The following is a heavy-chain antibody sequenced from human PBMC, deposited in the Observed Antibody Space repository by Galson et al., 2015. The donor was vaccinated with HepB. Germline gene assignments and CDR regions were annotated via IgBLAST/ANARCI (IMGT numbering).Heavy chain of an antibody. J-gene: IGHJ6*02. CDR2: IYYSDSWTT. CDR1: GGSISDHY. CDR3: RRQTHHQNPMDV. Sequence: LSLTCTVSGGSISDHYWSWIRQSPGKGLEWIGYIYYSDSWTTNYNPSLRSRVTISLDTSNNQVSLELSSVTAADTAVYYCRRQTHHQNPMDVWGQGTTVTVS. V-gene: IGHV4-59*08. D-gene: IGHD1-14*01.